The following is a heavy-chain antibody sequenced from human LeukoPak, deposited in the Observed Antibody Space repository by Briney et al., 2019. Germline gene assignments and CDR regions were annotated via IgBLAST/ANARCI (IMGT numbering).Heavy chain of an antibody. CDR3: ARGFMYTNGWYYFDY. Sequence: SETLSLTCTVSGGSISSNNYSWGWIRQPPGKGLEWIGSIYYSGSTFYNPSLKSRITISVDTSKNQFSLKLSSVTAADTAIYYCARGFMYTNGWYYFDYWGQGTLVTVSS. CDR2: IYYSGST. CDR1: GGSISSNNYS. J-gene: IGHJ4*02. D-gene: IGHD2-8*01. V-gene: IGHV4-39*01.